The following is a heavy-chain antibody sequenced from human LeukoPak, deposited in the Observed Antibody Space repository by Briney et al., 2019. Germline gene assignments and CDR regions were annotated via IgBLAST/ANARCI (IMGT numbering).Heavy chain of an antibody. CDR3: AKGNDSSSWYGGYDY. CDR1: GFTFDDYA. J-gene: IGHJ4*02. Sequence: PGGSLRLSCAASGFTFDDYAMHWVRQAPGKGLEWVSGISWNSGSIGYADSVKGRFTISRDNAKSSLYLQMNSLRAEDTALYYCAKGNDSSSWYGGYDYWGQGTLVTVSS. CDR2: ISWNSGSI. V-gene: IGHV3-9*01. D-gene: IGHD6-13*01.